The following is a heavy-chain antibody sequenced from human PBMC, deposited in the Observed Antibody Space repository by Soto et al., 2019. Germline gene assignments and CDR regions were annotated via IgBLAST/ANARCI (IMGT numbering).Heavy chain of an antibody. CDR1: AGTRISGYY. CDR2: IYRSGTT. Sequence: WAVAAGTRISGYYRTWIQTPPRKGLEWVASIYRSGTTYYNPSLPSRVTISVDTYKNHFFLKMKSVTAADTAVYYCARGDILTVYGCMDGWGQGTKVTGS. D-gene: IGHD3-9*01. V-gene: IGHV4-38-2*01. CDR3: ARGDILTVYGCMDG. J-gene: IGHJ6*02.